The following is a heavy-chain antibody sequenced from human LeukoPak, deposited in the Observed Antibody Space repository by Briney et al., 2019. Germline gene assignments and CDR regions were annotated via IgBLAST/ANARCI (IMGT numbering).Heavy chain of an antibody. CDR2: ISGSDGSS. D-gene: IGHD3-16*02. V-gene: IGHV3-23*01. J-gene: IGHJ4*02. CDR3: AKSLGVGGYTRYKGFDQ. Sequence: PGGSLRLSCAASGFTFNSFAMNWVRQAPGKGLEWVSSISGSDGSSHYADFVKGRFTTSRVNSKNTLHLQMSSLRAEDTAVYYCAKSLGVGGYTRYKGFDQWGQGTPVTVSS. CDR1: GFTFNSFA.